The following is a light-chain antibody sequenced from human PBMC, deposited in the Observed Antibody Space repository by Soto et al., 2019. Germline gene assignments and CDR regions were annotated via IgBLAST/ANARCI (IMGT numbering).Light chain of an antibody. CDR3: QQYHRYST. CDR2: GAS. J-gene: IGKJ1*01. CDR1: QSISSSY. V-gene: IGKV3-20*01. Sequence: EIVLTQSPGTLSLSPGERATLPCRASQSISSSYLAWYQQKPGQAPRLLIYGASTRAPGIPDRFSGSGSGTDFTLTISRLEPEDFATYYCQQYHRYSTFGQGTRVDIK.